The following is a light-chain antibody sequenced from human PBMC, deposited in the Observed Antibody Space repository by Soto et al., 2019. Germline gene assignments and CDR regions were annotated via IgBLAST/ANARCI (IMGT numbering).Light chain of an antibody. CDR2: RNN. Sequence: QSVLTQPPSASGTPGQRVTISCSGSSSNIGSNYVYWYQQLPGTVPKLLIYRNNQRPSGVPDRFSGSKSGTSASLAISGLRSEDEADYYCAAWDDSLSGDVVFGGGTKLTVL. CDR1: SSNIGSNY. CDR3: AAWDDSLSGDVV. J-gene: IGLJ2*01. V-gene: IGLV1-47*01.